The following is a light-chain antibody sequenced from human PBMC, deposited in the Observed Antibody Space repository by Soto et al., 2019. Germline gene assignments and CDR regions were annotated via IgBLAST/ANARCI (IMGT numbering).Light chain of an antibody. J-gene: IGLJ1*01. CDR2: EVT. CDR1: RSDVGAYNY. CDR3: SSFTSRFTFV. Sequence: ALTQPASVSGSPGQSIAISCTGTRSDVGAYNYVSWYQQHPGKAPKLMISEVTNRPSGVSDRFSGSKSGNTASLTISGLQAEDEADDYCSSFTSRFTFVFGTGTKVTVL. V-gene: IGLV2-14*01.